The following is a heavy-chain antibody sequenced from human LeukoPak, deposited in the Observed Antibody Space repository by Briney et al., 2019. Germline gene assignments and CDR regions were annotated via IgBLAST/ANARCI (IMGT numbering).Heavy chain of an antibody. Sequence: GASVKVSCKASGYTFTSYGISWVRQAPGQGLEWMGWISAYNGNTNYAQKLQGRVTMTTDTSTSTAYMELRSLRSDDTAVYYCARDWERLRGSDAFDIWGQGTMVTVSS. CDR1: GYTFTSYG. D-gene: IGHD1-26*01. V-gene: IGHV1-18*01. CDR3: ARDWERLRGSDAFDI. CDR2: ISAYNGNT. J-gene: IGHJ3*02.